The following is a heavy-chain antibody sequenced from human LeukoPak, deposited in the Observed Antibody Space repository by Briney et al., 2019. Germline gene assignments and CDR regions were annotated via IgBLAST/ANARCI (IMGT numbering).Heavy chain of an antibody. J-gene: IGHJ4*02. Sequence: PGGSLRLSCAASGFTFSNYWMTWVRQAPGKGLEWVANLNQDGSEKYYVDSVKGRFTTSRDNAKNSLYLQMNTLRAEDTAVYYCARGGSYDNSYWGQGTLVTVSS. V-gene: IGHV3-7*01. CDR2: LNQDGSEK. CDR1: GFTFSNYW. D-gene: IGHD3-10*01. CDR3: ARGGSYDNSY.